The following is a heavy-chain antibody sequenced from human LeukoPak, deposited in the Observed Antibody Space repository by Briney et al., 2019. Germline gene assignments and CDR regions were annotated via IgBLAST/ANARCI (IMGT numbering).Heavy chain of an antibody. Sequence: GASVKVSCKASGYAFTTFGIMWVRQAPGQGLEWMGWISTPKTYTRYAQKVQGRATLTTDPSTSTAYLELTSLTSDDTAVYFCARASDTSWPFDFWGQGTKVTVSS. CDR2: ISTPKTYT. D-gene: IGHD2-2*01. J-gene: IGHJ4*02. CDR3: ARASDTSWPFDF. CDR1: GYAFTTFG. V-gene: IGHV1-18*01.